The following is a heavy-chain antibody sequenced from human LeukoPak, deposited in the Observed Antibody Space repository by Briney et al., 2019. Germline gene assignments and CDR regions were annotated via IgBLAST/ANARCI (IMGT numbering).Heavy chain of an antibody. J-gene: IGHJ6*02. CDR1: GYTFTGYY. V-gene: IGHV1-2*02. CDR3: ARDLDELAAVGPSGYYYGMDV. D-gene: IGHD6-13*01. Sequence: GASVKVSCKASGYTFTGYYMHWVRQAPGQGLEWMGWINPNSGGTNYAQKFQGRVTMTRDTSISTAYMELSRLRSDDTAVYYCARDLDELAAVGPSGYYYGMDVWGQGTTITVSS. CDR2: INPNSGGT.